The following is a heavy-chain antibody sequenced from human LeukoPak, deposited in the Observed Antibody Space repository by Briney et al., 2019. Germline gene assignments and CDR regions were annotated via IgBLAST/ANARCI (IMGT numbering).Heavy chain of an antibody. Sequence: SETLSLTCTVSGGSISSTSYYWSWIRQPPGKGLEWIGEINHSGSTNYNPSLKSRVTISVDTSKNQFSLKLSSVTAADTAVYYCAIHEDGSRYFQHWGQGTLVTVSS. CDR2: INHSGST. D-gene: IGHD1-26*01. CDR3: AIHEDGSRYFQH. V-gene: IGHV4-39*01. J-gene: IGHJ1*01. CDR1: GGSISSTSYY.